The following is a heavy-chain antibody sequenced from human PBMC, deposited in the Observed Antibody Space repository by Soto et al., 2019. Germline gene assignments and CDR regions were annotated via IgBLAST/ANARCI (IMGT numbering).Heavy chain of an antibody. J-gene: IGHJ6*02. V-gene: IGHV1-18*04. Sequence: ASVKVSCKASGYTFTSYGISWVRQAPGQGLEWMGWISAYNGNTNYAQKLQGRVTMTTDTSTSTAYMELRSLRSDDTAVYYCAREDYDFWSGYRGYYYGMDVWGQGTTVTVSS. D-gene: IGHD3-3*01. CDR2: ISAYNGNT. CDR1: GYTFTSYG. CDR3: AREDYDFWSGYRGYYYGMDV.